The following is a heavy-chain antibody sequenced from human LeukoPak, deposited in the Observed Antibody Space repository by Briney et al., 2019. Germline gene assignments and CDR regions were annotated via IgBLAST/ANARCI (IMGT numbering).Heavy chain of an antibody. CDR1: GFTLDDYA. J-gene: IGHJ4*02. CDR3: VKSTGSGYNYGYFDY. Sequence: HPGRSLRLSFAVSGFTLDDYAMHWVRQAPGKGLEWVSGISWNSNSIGYVDSVKGRFTISRDNAKNSLYLQMNSLRAEDTALYYCVKSTGSGYNYGYFDYWGQGTLVTVSS. D-gene: IGHD5-18*01. CDR2: ISWNSNSI. V-gene: IGHV3-9*01.